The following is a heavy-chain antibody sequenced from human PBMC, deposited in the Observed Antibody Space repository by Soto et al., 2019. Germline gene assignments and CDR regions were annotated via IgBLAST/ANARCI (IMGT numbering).Heavy chain of an antibody. Sequence: ASVKVSCKASGYTFTSYGISWVRQAPGQGLDWIGWISAYNGNTNYAQKLQGRVTMTTDTSTSTAYMELRSLSSDDTAVYYCARVGYCGGDCYSPLNWFDPWGQGTLVTVSS. V-gene: IGHV1-18*01. D-gene: IGHD2-21*01. J-gene: IGHJ5*02. CDR2: ISAYNGNT. CDR1: GYTFTSYG. CDR3: ARVGYCGGDCYSPLNWFDP.